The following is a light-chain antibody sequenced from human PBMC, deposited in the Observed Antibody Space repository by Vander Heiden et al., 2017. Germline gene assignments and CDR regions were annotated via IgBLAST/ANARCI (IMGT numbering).Light chain of an antibody. CDR2: AAS. V-gene: IGKV1-39*01. Sequence: DIQMTQSPSSLSASVGDRVTITCRAGQSISTYLNWYQQKPGKAPKLLIYAASNLQSGVPSRFSGSGSGTDFTLTISRRQPEDFATYYCQHKYNTPITFGGGTKVEIK. J-gene: IGKJ4*01. CDR1: QSISTY. CDR3: QHKYNTPIT.